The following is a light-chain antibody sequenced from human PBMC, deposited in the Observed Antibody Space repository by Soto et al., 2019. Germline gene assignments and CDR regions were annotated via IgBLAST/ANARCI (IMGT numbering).Light chain of an antibody. CDR1: QSLLHSNGYNY. CDR3: MQPLQSWT. CDR2: LGS. J-gene: IGKJ1*01. Sequence: DIVMTQSPLSLPVTPGEPASISCRSSQSLLHSNGYNYLDWYLQKPGQSPQLLIYLGSNRASGVPDRFSGSGSGRDYTLKITRAEAEAFGVYYCMQPLQSWTFCQETKVDIK. V-gene: IGKV2-28*01.